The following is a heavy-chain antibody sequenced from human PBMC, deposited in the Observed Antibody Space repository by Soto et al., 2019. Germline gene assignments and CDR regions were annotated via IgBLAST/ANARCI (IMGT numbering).Heavy chain of an antibody. V-gene: IGHV1-24*01. J-gene: IGHJ3*01. D-gene: IGHD1-26*01. Sequence: GASVKVSCKVSGYTLKELAIHWVRQAPGKGLEWMGGFDPEDGEKMNAQKFQGRVTMTEETSRDTAYMELSSLRSEDTAVYYCASVRIVEVVLKRSGAFEFWGQGTMVTVSS. CDR1: GYTLKELA. CDR3: ASVRIVEVVLKRSGAFEF. CDR2: FDPEDGEK.